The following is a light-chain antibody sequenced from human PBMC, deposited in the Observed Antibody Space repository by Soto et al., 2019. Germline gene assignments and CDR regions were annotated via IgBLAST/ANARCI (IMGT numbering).Light chain of an antibody. V-gene: IGKV3-11*01. Sequence: EIVLTQSPPTLSLSPGDRATLSCRASQSVTSHLAWYQQRPGQAPRLLIYDASNRATGIPARFSGSGSGTDFTLTISSLEPEDFAVYYCQQRYNWPPITFGQGTRLEIK. CDR2: DAS. J-gene: IGKJ5*01. CDR1: QSVTSH. CDR3: QQRYNWPPIT.